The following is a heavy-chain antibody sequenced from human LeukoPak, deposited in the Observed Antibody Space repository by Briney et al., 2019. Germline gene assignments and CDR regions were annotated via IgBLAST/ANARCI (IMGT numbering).Heavy chain of an antibody. J-gene: IGHJ4*02. Sequence: PSETLSLTCTVSGGSISSGGYYWSWIRQHPGKGLEWIGYIYYSGSTYYNPSLKSRVTISVDTSKNQFSLKLSSVTAADTAVYYCARVCRVALWFGDSISGYFDYWGQGTLVTVSS. CDR1: GGSISSGGYY. D-gene: IGHD3-10*01. V-gene: IGHV4-31*03. CDR3: ARVCRVALWFGDSISGYFDY. CDR2: IYYSGST.